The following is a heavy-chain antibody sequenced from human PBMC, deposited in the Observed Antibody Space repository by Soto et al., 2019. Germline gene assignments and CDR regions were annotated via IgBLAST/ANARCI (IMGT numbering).Heavy chain of an antibody. CDR1: GFTFSTSG. D-gene: IGHD6-13*01. CDR2: TSFDGSNR. Sequence: QVQLVESGGGVVQPGRSLRLSCAASGFTFSTSGMHWVRQAPGKGLEWVAITSFDGSNRYYADSVKGRFTISRDNSKNTLYLQMNSLRVEDTAVYFCANTLRSSWYILDYWGQGTLVTVSS. V-gene: IGHV3-30*18. J-gene: IGHJ4*02. CDR3: ANTLRSSWYILDY.